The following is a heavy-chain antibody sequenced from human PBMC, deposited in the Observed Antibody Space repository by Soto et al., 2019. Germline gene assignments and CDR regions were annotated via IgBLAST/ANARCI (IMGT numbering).Heavy chain of an antibody. J-gene: IGHJ5*02. CDR2: IIPTFGTA. Sequence: VASVKVSCKASGGTFSSYAISWVRQAPGQGLEWMGGIIPTFGTANYAQKFQGRVTITADESTSTAYMELSSLRSEDTAVYYCARDRSSSWYRSGWFDPWGQGTLVTVSS. V-gene: IGHV1-69*13. CDR1: GGTFSSYA. CDR3: ARDRSSSWYRSGWFDP. D-gene: IGHD6-13*01.